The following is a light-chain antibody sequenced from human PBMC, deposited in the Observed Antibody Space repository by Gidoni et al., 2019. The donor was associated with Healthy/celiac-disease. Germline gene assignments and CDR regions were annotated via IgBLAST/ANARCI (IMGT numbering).Light chain of an antibody. CDR2: GAS. CDR1: QSVSSSY. V-gene: IGKV3-20*01. CDR3: QQYGSSPPT. Sequence: DIVFTQSPRTLSLSPGERATLSCRASQSVSSSYLAWYQQKPGQAPRLLIYGASSRATGIPDRFSGSGSGTDFTLTISRLEPEDFAVYYCQQYGSSPPTFGPGTKVDIK. J-gene: IGKJ3*01.